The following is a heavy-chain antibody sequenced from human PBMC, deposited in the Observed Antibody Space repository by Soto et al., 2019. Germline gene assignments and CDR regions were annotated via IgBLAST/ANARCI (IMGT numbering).Heavy chain of an antibody. CDR3: ARGRGKYYDFWSGYPDYYFDY. J-gene: IGHJ4*02. CDR2: IYYSGST. D-gene: IGHD3-3*01. Sequence: QVQLQESGPGLVKPSETLSLTCTVSGGSISSYYRSWIRQPPGKGLEWIGYIYYSGSTNYNPSLKSRVTISVDTSKNQFSLKLSSVTAADTAVYYCARGRGKYYDFWSGYPDYYFDYWGQGTLVTVSS. V-gene: IGHV4-59*01. CDR1: GGSISSYY.